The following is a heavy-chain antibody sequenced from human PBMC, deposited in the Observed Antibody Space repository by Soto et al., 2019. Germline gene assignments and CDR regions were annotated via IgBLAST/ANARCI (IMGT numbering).Heavy chain of an antibody. CDR2: ISGSGGNT. J-gene: IGHJ4*02. D-gene: IGHD1-26*01. Sequence: GGSLRLSCAASGFTVSSNYMSWVRQAPGKGLEWVSAISGSGGNTYYPDSVKGRFTISRDNSESTLYLQMNSLRAEDTALYYCAKVPNSGSYFYFDYWGLGTLVTVSS. CDR1: GFTVSSNY. V-gene: IGHV3-23*01. CDR3: AKVPNSGSYFYFDY.